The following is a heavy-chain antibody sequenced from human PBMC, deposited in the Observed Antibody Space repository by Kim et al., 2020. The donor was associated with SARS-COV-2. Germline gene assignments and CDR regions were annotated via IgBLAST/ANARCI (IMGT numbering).Heavy chain of an antibody. Sequence: SVKVSCKASGGTFSSYAISWVRQAPGQGLEWMGGIIPIFGTANYAQKFQGRVTITADESTSTAYMELSSLRSEDTAVYYCAQTPNHYSSGWYGLPYFDYWGQGTLVTVSS. CDR3: AQTPNHYSSGWYGLPYFDY. CDR2: IIPIFGTA. J-gene: IGHJ4*02. D-gene: IGHD6-19*01. V-gene: IGHV1-69*13. CDR1: GGTFSSYA.